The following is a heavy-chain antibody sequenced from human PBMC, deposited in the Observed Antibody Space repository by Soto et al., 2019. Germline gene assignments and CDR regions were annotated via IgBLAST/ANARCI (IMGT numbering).Heavy chain of an antibody. V-gene: IGHV3-15*07. J-gene: IGHJ6*02. CDR2: IKSKTDGGTT. D-gene: IGHD2-2*01. Sequence: GGSLRLSCAASGFTFSNAWMNWVRQAPGKGLEWVGRIKSKTDGGTTDYAAPVKGRFTISRDDSKNTLYLQMNSLKTEDTAVYYCTTAGVVVPAAMLGWGSHLRDYYYGMDVWGQGTTVTVSS. CDR3: TTAGVVVPAAMLGWGSHLRDYYYGMDV. CDR1: GFTFSNAW.